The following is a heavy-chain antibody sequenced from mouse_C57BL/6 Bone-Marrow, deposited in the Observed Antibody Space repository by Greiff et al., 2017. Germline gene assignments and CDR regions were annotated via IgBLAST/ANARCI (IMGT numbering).Heavy chain of an antibody. Sequence: QVQLQQPGAELVKPGASVKMSCKASGYTFTSYWITWVKQRPGQGLAWIGDIYPGSGSTNYNEKFKSKATLTVDTSSSTAYMQLSSLTSEDSAVYYCASAKSSDVGGAMDYWGQGTSVTVSS. J-gene: IGHJ4*01. CDR3: ASAKSSDVGGAMDY. CDR2: IYPGSGST. CDR1: GYTFTSYW. V-gene: IGHV1-55*01. D-gene: IGHD1-3*01.